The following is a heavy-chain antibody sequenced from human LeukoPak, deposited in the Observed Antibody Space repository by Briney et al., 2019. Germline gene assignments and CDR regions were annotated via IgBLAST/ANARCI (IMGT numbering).Heavy chain of an antibody. CDR3: ARGTMVRGVIILKKYYYYYMDV. D-gene: IGHD3-10*01. V-gene: IGHV4-34*01. Sequence: SETLSLTCDIYGGSFSGYYGSWIRQPPGKGPEWTGEINHSGSTNYNPSLKSRVTISVDTSKNQFSLKLSSVTAADTAVYYCARGTMVRGVIILKKYYYYYMDVWGKGTTVTVSS. J-gene: IGHJ6*03. CDR1: GGSFSGYY. CDR2: INHSGST.